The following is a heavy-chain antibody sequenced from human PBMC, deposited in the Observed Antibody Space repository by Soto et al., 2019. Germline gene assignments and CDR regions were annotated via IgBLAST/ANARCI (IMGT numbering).Heavy chain of an antibody. Sequence: SETLSLTCTVSGGSISSGDYYWSWIRQPPGKGLEWIGYIYYSGSTYYNPSLKSRVTISVDTSKNQFSLKLSSVTAADTAVYYCARRTSGYCSGGSCYSYYFDYWGQGTLVTVSS. CDR3: ARRTSGYCSGGSCYSYYFDY. CDR2: IYYSGST. V-gene: IGHV4-30-4*01. J-gene: IGHJ4*02. CDR1: GGSISSGDYY. D-gene: IGHD2-15*01.